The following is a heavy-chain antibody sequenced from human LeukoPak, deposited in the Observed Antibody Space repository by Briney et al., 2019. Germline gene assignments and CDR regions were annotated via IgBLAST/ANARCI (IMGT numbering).Heavy chain of an antibody. CDR2: ISSSSSYI. D-gene: IGHD6-13*01. V-gene: IGHV3-21*01. J-gene: IGHJ4*02. Sequence: GXXLRLSCAASAFTFSSYSMNWVRQAPGKGMEWVSSISSSSSYIYYADSVKGRFTISRDNAKNSLYLQMNCLRAEDTAVYYCARDRIAAAGTNVYWGQGTLVTVSS. CDR1: AFTFSSYS. CDR3: ARDRIAAAGTNVY.